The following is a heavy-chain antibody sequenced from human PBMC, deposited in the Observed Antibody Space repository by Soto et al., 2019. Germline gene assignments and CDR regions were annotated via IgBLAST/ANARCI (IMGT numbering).Heavy chain of an antibody. CDR3: EKALVRSSSWPGE. CDR2: VSYDGTHK. CDR1: GFDFSNYG. J-gene: IGHJ4*02. D-gene: IGHD2-2*01. Sequence: HAQLVESGGVVVQPGRSLRLSCAVSGFDFSNYGMHWVRQAPGKGLEWLAVVSYDGTHKASAESVKGRFAISRDNSKNTLFLQMNGLRVEDTAVYYCEKALVRSSSWPGEWGQGTLVTVSS. V-gene: IGHV3-30*18.